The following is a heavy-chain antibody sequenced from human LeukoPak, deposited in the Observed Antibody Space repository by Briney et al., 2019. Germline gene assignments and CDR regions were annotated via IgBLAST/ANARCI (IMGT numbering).Heavy chain of an antibody. CDR3: AREPGSGEAFDI. V-gene: IGHV1-69*13. CDR1: GGTFSSYA. D-gene: IGHD3-10*01. J-gene: IGHJ3*02. CDR2: IIPIFGTA. Sequence: SVKVSCKASGGTFSSYAISWVRQAPGQGLEWMGGIIPIFGTANYAQKFQGRVTITADESTSTANMELSSLRSEDTAVYYCAREPGSGEAFDIWGQGTMVTVSS.